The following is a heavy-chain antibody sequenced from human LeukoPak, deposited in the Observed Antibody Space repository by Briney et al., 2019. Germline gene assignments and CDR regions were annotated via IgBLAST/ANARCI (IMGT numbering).Heavy chain of an antibody. V-gene: IGHV3-11*04. J-gene: IGHJ4*02. CDR2: ISNSGSSI. D-gene: IGHD3-22*01. CDR1: GFTFSDSY. CDR3: ARDSTGYYDSSGYVS. Sequence: MPGGSLRFSCAASGFTFSDSYMTWIRQAPGKGLEWVSYISNSGSSIYYADSVKGRFTTSRDNAKSSLYLQMNSLRAEDTAVYYCARDSTGYYDSSGYVSWGQGTLVTVSS.